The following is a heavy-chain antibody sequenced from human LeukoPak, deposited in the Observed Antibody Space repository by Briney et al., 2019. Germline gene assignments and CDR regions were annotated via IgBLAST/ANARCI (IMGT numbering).Heavy chain of an antibody. CDR1: GFTFSNYD. D-gene: IGHD6-19*01. V-gene: IGHV3-33*01. CDR2: IWFDGSNK. Sequence: GGSLRLSCAASGFTFSNYDMHWVRQAPGKGLEWVAVIWFDGSNKFYADSVKGRFTISRDNSKNTLYLQMNSLRAEDTAVYYCARQVPSGWYYFDYWGQGTLVTVSS. J-gene: IGHJ4*02. CDR3: ARQVPSGWYYFDY.